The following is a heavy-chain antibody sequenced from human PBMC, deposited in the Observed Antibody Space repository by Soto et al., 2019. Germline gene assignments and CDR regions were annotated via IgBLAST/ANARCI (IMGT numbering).Heavy chain of an antibody. D-gene: IGHD2-2*01. V-gene: IGHV2-70*11. CDR1: GFSLSTSGMC. Sequence: SGPTLVNPTQTLTLTCTFSGFSLSTSGMCVSWIRQPPGKALEWLARIDWDDDKYYSTSLKTRLTISKDTSKNQVVLTMTNMDPVDTATYYCRGEPLVPAAMGYYYGMDVWGQGTTVTVSS. CDR2: IDWDDDK. J-gene: IGHJ6*02. CDR3: RGEPLVPAAMGYYYGMDV.